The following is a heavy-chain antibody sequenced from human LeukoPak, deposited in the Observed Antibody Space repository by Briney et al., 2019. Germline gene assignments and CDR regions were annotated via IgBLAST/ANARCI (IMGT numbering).Heavy chain of an antibody. CDR1: GGSISNYY. CDR2: IYYSGTT. V-gene: IGHV4-59*08. Sequence: SETLSLTCTVSGGSISNYYWSWIRQPPGKGLEWIGYIYYSGTTNYNPPLKSRVTISVDTSKNQFSLKLSSVTAADTAVYYCARHYDSSGYWYYFDYWGQGALVTVSS. J-gene: IGHJ4*02. CDR3: ARHYDSSGYWYYFDY. D-gene: IGHD3-22*01.